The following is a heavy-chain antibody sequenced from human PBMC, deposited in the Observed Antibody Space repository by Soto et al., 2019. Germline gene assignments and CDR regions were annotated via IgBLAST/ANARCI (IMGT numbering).Heavy chain of an antibody. CDR1: GYTFTSYA. V-gene: IGHV1-3*05. CDR2: INAGNGNT. J-gene: IGHJ5*02. D-gene: IGHD6-13*01. Sequence: QVQLVQSGAEEKKPGASVKVSCKASGYTFTSYAMHWVRQDPGQRLEWMGWINAGNGNTKYSQKFQGRVTITRDTSASTAYMELSSLRSEDTAVYYCARSSGWYFWFDPWGQGTLVTVSS. CDR3: ARSSGWYFWFDP.